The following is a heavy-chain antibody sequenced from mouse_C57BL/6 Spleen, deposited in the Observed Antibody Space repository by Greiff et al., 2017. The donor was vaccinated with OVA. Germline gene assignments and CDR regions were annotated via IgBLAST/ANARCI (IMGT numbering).Heavy chain of an antibody. CDR1: GYTFTSYS. Sequence: QVQLQQPGAELVWHGSSVKLSCKASGYTFTSYSMDWVKQRPGQGLEWIGNIYPSDSETHYNQKFKDKATLTVDKSSSTAYMQLSSLTSEDSAVYYCARKDYYGSSYGYFDVWGTGTTVTVSS. D-gene: IGHD1-1*01. CDR3: ARKDYYGSSYGYFDV. V-gene: IGHV1-61*01. CDR2: IYPSDSET. J-gene: IGHJ1*03.